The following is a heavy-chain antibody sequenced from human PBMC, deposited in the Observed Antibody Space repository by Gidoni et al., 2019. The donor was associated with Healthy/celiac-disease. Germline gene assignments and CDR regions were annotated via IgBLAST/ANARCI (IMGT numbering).Heavy chain of an antibody. CDR2: MKPNSGNT. Sequence: QVQLVQSGAEVKKPGASVKVSCKASGYTFTSYDINWVRQATGQGLEWMGWMKPNSGNTGYAQKFQGRVTMTRNTSISTAYMELSSLRSEDTAVYYWARGRYDYIWGSYRGPFNFDYWGQGTLVTVSS. CDR1: GYTFTSYD. D-gene: IGHD3-16*02. J-gene: IGHJ4*02. V-gene: IGHV1-8*01. CDR3: ARGRYDYIWGSYRGPFNFDY.